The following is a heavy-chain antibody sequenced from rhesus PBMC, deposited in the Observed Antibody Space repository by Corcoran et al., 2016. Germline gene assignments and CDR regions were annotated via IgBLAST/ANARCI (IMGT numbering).Heavy chain of an antibody. J-gene: IGHJ4*01. CDR1: GGSISSSY. V-gene: IGHV4-169*01. CDR3: ARVGVLDYFDC. D-gene: IGHD2-21*01. Sequence: QLQLQESGPGLVKPSETLSVTCAVSGGSISSSYWSWIRQAPGKGLEWIGYIYGSGSSTNYNPSLKSRVTLSVDTSKNPLSLKLSSVTAAATAVYYCARVGVLDYFDCWGQGVLVTVSS. CDR2: IYGSGSST.